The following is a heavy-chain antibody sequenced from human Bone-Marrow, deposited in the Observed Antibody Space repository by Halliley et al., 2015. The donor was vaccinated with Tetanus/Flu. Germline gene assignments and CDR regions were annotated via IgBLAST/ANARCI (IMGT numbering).Heavy chain of an antibody. CDR2: IYYSGST. Sequence: TLSLTCTVSGGSISSGNYYWSWLRQSPGKGLEWIGYIYYSGSTHYNPSLRSRLTISIDTSKNQLSLKLSSVTAADTAVYYCARDEADGEYVGYFDYWGQGTLVTVSS. CDR3: ARDEADGEYVGYFDY. CDR1: GGSISSGNYY. V-gene: IGHV4-30-4*01. J-gene: IGHJ4*02. D-gene: IGHD4-17*01.